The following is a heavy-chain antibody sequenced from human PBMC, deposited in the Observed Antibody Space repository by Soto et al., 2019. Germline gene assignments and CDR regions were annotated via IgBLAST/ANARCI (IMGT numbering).Heavy chain of an antibody. D-gene: IGHD1-26*01. CDR3: ARAQYTGSYFDACDV. CDR2: IWYDGSNK. Sequence: QVHLVESGGGVVQPGRSLRLSCAASGFSFSSYGMHWVRQAPGKGLDWVAVIWYDGSNKYYAESVKGRFTISRDNSKNTLYVQMNSLTVEDTAVYYRARAQYTGSYFDACDVWGQGTMVTVSS. J-gene: IGHJ3*01. V-gene: IGHV3-33*03. CDR1: GFSFSSYG.